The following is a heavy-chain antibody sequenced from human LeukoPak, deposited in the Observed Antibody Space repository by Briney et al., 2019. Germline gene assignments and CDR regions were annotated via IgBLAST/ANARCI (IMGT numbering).Heavy chain of an antibody. V-gene: IGHV4-34*01. CDR1: GGSFSDYY. CDR2: INHRGTT. J-gene: IGHJ4*02. CDR3: ARASQSSGYYFGPWGY. D-gene: IGHD3-22*01. Sequence: SDTLSLTCAVSGGSFSDYYWSWIRQAPGKGLEGIGDINHRGTTNYNPSLKSRVTISVDTSKIQLSLKLTSVTAADSAVYYCARASQSSGYYFGPWGYWGQGTLVTVSS.